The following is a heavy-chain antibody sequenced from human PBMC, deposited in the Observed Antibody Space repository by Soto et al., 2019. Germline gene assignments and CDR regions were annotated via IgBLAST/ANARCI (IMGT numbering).Heavy chain of an antibody. J-gene: IGHJ4*02. V-gene: IGHV4-39*01. CDR2: IYYSGST. CDR1: GGSISSSSYY. Sequence: SETLSLTCTVSGGSISSSSYYWGWIRQPPGKGLEWIGSIYYSGSTYYNPSLKSRVTISVDTSKNQFSRKLSSVTAADTAVYYCARRPDSSSWPGSPSYFDYWGQGTLVTVSS. CDR3: ARRPDSSSWPGSPSYFDY. D-gene: IGHD6-13*01.